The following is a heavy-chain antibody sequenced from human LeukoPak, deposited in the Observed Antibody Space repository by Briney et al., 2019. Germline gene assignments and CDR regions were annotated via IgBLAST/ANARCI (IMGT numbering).Heavy chain of an antibody. J-gene: IGHJ4*02. CDR3: AKANEYSYLGSDFEN. CDR1: GFTFDDYA. Sequence: GRSLRLSCAASGFTFDDYAMHWVRQAPGKGLEWVSGISWNSGSIGYADSVKGRFTISRDNAKNSLYLQMNSLRSEDTALYFCAKANEYSYLGSDFENWGQGTLVTVSS. CDR2: ISWNSGSI. V-gene: IGHV3-9*01. D-gene: IGHD3-10*01.